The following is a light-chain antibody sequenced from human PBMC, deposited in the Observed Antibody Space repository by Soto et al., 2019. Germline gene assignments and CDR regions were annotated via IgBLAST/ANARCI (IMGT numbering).Light chain of an antibody. V-gene: IGKV1-5*03. CDR1: QSVSTW. CDR3: QQYKSYVYS. J-gene: IGKJ2*03. CDR2: KAS. Sequence: DIQMTQSPSILSASVGDTVNITCRASQSVSTWLAWYQQKPGKAPKVMIYKASTLQIGVPSRFSASGSGTEFTLTISSLQPDDFATYYCQQYKSYVYSFGRGTKLES.